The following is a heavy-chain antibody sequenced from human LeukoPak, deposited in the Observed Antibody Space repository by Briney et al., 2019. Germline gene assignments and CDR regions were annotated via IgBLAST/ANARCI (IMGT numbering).Heavy chain of an antibody. CDR2: ISYDGSNK. CDR1: GFTFSSYA. V-gene: IGHV3-30-3*01. D-gene: IGHD6-13*01. J-gene: IGHJ4*02. Sequence: PGRSLRLSCAASGFTFSSYAVHWVRQAPGKGLEWVAVISYDGSNKYYADSVKGRFTISRDNSKNTLYLQMNSLRAEDTAVYYCAREGYSSSWSFDYWGQGTLVTVSS. CDR3: AREGYSSSWSFDY.